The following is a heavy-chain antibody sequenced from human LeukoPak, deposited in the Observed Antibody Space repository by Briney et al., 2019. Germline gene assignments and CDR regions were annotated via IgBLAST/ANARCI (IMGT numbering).Heavy chain of an antibody. CDR1: GGSISNDY. CDR2: IYTSGST. D-gene: IGHD6-13*01. Sequence: PSETLSLTCTVSGGSISNDYWSWIRQAAGKELEWIGRIYTSGSTNYNPSLKSRVTISVDTSKNQFSPKLSSVTAADTAVYYCASTDSSSWYYFDYWGQGTLVTVSS. V-gene: IGHV4-4*07. J-gene: IGHJ4*02. CDR3: ASTDSSSWYYFDY.